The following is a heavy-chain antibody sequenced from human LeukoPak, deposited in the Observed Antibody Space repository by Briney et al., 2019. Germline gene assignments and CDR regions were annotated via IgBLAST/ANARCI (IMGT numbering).Heavy chain of an antibody. J-gene: IGHJ3*01. V-gene: IGHV4-59*13. D-gene: IGHD3-16*01. CDR2: VSQSEYT. CDR1: GASISTKF. Sequence: SETLSLTCTVSGASISTKFWGWIRQSPGKGLEWIASVSQSEYTTYNPSFNSRVAISLDTSRNQFFLTFNSVTAADTALYYCVRGGASSLPFNVWSQGTSVAVSA. CDR3: VRGGASSLPFNV.